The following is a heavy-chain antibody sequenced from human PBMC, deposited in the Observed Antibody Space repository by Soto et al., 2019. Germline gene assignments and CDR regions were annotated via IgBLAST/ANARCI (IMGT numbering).Heavy chain of an antibody. D-gene: IGHD6-13*01. V-gene: IGHV3-23*01. Sequence: EVQLMESGGGLVQPGGSLRLSCAASGFSFSSYAMTWVRQAPGKGLEWVSVISGSDGSTYYADSVKGRFTISRDNSKNTLYLQMNSMRAEDTAVYYCAKDRESDAWYEDYWGKGTLVTVSS. CDR3: AKDRESDAWYEDY. CDR2: ISGSDGST. J-gene: IGHJ4*02. CDR1: GFSFSSYA.